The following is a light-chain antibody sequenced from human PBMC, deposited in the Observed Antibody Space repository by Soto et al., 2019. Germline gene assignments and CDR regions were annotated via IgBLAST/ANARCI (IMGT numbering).Light chain of an antibody. CDR2: CAS. J-gene: IGKJ3*01. CDR1: QYISIW. Sequence: DIQMTQSPSFVSASLGDRATLTCRASQYISIWLAWYQQGLGEAPRLLIFCASTLKNGVPARFSGSGSGTDFTLTISGLQPEDVATYYCQQGRTSPFSFGPGTKV. V-gene: IGKV1D-12*01. CDR3: QQGRTSPFS.